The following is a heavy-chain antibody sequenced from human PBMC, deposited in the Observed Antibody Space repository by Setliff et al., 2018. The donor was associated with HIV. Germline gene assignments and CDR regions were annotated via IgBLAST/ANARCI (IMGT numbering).Heavy chain of an antibody. CDR3: ARGGNGDYISFGYYYFMDV. D-gene: IGHD4-17*01. J-gene: IGHJ6*03. Sequence: GSLRLSCAASGFIVSGSYVTWVRQAPGKGLEWVSVIYAGGTTSYVHSVKGRFTVSRDNSRNTVYLQMDSLRPEDTAVYFCARGGNGDYISFGYYYFMDVWGKGTTVTVSS. V-gene: IGHV3-66*02. CDR1: GFIVSGSY. CDR2: IYAGGTT.